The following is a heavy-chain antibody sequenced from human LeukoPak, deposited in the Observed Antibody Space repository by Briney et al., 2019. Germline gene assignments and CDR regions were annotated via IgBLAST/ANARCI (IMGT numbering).Heavy chain of an antibody. CDR3: ARDGIAAAGTNYYYYYYMDV. D-gene: IGHD6-13*01. CDR2: IIPIFGTA. V-gene: IGHV1-69*06. CDR1: GGTFSSYA. J-gene: IGHJ6*03. Sequence: SVKVSCKASGGTFSSYAISWVRQAPGQGLEWMGGIIPIFGTANYAQKFQGRVTITADKSTSTAYMELSSLRSEDTAVYYCARDGIAAAGTNYYYYYYMDVWGKGTTVTVSS.